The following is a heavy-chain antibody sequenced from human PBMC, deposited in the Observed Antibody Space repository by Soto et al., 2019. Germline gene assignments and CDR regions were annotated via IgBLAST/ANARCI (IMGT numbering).Heavy chain of an antibody. V-gene: IGHV3-21*01. CDR1: GFTFSSYS. D-gene: IGHD3-9*01. Sequence: SXRLSFSASGFTFSSYSMNLFRQAPGEGLEWVSSISSSSSYIYYADSVKGRFTISRDNAKNSLYLQMNSLRAEDTAVYYCARDQFLVTGYYYYYGMDVWGQGTTVTVSS. J-gene: IGHJ6*02. CDR2: ISSSSSYI. CDR3: ARDQFLVTGYYYYYGMDV.